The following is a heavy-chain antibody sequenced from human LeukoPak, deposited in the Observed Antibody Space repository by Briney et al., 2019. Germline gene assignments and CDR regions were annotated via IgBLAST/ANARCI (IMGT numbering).Heavy chain of an antibody. CDR2: IIHILGIA. Sequence: ASVKVSCKASGGTFSSYAISWVRQAPGQGLEWMGRIIHILGIANYAQKFQGRVTITADKSTSTAYMELSSLRSEDTAVYYCARGGGSSSWLEYAFDIWGQGTMVTVSS. CDR3: ARGGGSSSWLEYAFDI. V-gene: IGHV1-69*04. J-gene: IGHJ3*02. D-gene: IGHD6-13*01. CDR1: GGTFSSYA.